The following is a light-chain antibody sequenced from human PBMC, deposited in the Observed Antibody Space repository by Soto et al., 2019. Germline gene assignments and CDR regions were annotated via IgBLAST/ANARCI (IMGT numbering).Light chain of an antibody. V-gene: IGLV3-21*02. CDR2: NDS. CDR1: NIGNKN. Sequence: YELTQPPSVSVAPGQTAMITCGGNNIGNKNVHWYQQRPGQAPVLVVYNDSDRPSGIPDRLSASNSENTATLTISRVEAGDEADFYCQVCDTSSDDRSDPPSDRWVFGGGTKVTVL. CDR3: QVCDTSSDDRSDPPSDRWV. J-gene: IGLJ3*02.